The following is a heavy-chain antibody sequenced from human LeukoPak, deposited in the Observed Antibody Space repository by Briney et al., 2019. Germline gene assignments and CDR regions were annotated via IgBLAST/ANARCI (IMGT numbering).Heavy chain of an antibody. D-gene: IGHD3-16*02. CDR2: IHYTGST. J-gene: IGHJ6*03. V-gene: IGHV4-59*08. Sequence: SETLSLTCSVSGGSINSYYWSWIRQPPGKGLECIGYIHYTGSTNYNPSLKSRVTISVDTSKNQFSLKLSSVTAADTAVYYCARHSYDYVWGSYRPRNYMDVWGKGTTVTISS. CDR3: ARHSYDYVWGSYRPRNYMDV. CDR1: GGSINSYY.